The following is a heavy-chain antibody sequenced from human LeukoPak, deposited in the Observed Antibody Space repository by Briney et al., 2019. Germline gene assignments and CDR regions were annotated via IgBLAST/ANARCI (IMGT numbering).Heavy chain of an antibody. CDR3: SISAYGSGSYLYYFDY. D-gene: IGHD3-10*01. V-gene: IGHV1-24*01. CDR2: FDPEDGET. CDR1: GYTLTELS. J-gene: IGHJ4*02. Sequence: ASVKVSCKVSGYTLTELSMHWVRQAPGKGLEWMGGFDPEDGETIYAQKFQGRVTMTEDTSTDTAYMELSSLRSEDTAVYYCSISAYGSGSYLYYFDYWGQGTLVTVSS.